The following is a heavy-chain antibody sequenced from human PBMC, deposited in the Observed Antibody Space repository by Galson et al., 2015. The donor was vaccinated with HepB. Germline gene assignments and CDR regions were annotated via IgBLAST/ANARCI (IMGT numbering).Heavy chain of an antibody. V-gene: IGHV6-1*01. CDR3: AYGSEV. J-gene: IGHJ6*02. Sequence: CAIPWYSVSGNHAVWNWIRQSPSTGLEGLGRTYYRSKGIIDYATSVKSRITISPDTSRNQFSLHLSSVTPEDTAVYYCAYGSEVRGQGTAVNVSS. CDR2: TYYRSKGII. CDR1: WYSVSGNHAV.